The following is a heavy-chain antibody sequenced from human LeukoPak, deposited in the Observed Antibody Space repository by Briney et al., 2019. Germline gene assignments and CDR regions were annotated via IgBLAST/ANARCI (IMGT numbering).Heavy chain of an antibody. CDR3: ARWGGTGFSFVDY. V-gene: IGHV1-2*02. Sequence: GASVKVSCKASGYTFTGYYMHWVRQAPGQGLEWMGWINPNSGGTNYAQKFQGRVTMTRDTSISTAYMELSWLRSDDTAVYYCARWGGTGFSFVDYWGQGTLVTVSS. D-gene: IGHD2-15*01. CDR2: INPNSGGT. CDR1: GYTFTGYY. J-gene: IGHJ4*02.